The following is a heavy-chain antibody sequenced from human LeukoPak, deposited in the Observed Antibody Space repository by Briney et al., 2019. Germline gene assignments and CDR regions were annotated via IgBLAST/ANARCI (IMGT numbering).Heavy chain of an antibody. D-gene: IGHD6-13*01. V-gene: IGHV3-30-3*01. CDR1: GFTFSSYA. J-gene: IGHJ4*02. Sequence: PGGSLRLSCAASGFTFSSYAMHWVRQAPGKGLQWVAVISHDGSNKYYADSVKGRFTISRDSSKSTPYLQMNGLRPEDTAVYHCARGGRYSSSGIDYWGQGTLVTVSS. CDR2: ISHDGSNK. CDR3: ARGGRYSSSGIDY.